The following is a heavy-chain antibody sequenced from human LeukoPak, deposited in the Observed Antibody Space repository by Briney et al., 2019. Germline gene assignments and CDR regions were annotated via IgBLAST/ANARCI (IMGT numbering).Heavy chain of an antibody. J-gene: IGHJ6*02. D-gene: IGHD2-15*01. V-gene: IGHV4-59*01. CDR1: GGSISSYY. Sequence: SETLSLTCAVSGGSISSYYWSWIRQPPGKGLEWIGYIYYSGSTNYNPSLKSRVTTSVDTSKNQFSLKLSSVTAADTAVYYCARRALKYCSGGSCYSGMDVWGQGTTVTVSS. CDR3: ARRALKYCSGGSCYSGMDV. CDR2: IYYSGST.